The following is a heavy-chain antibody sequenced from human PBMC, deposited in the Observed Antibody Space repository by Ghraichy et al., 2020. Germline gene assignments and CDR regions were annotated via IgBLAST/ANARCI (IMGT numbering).Heavy chain of an antibody. J-gene: IGHJ6*02. CDR2: MNPNSGNT. CDR3: ASEHHQAAGPQYGMDV. V-gene: IGHV1-8*01. D-gene: IGHD6-25*01. CDR1: GYTFTSYD. Sequence: ASVKVSCKASGYTFTSYDINWVRQATGQGLEWMGWMNPNSGNTGYAQKFQGRVTMTRNTSISTAYMELSSLRSEDTAVYYCASEHHQAAGPQYGMDVWGQGTTVTVSS.